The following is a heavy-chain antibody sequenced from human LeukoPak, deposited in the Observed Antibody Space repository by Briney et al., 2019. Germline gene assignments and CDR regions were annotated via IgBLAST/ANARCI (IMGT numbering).Heavy chain of an antibody. CDR1: GGSISNGPYY. Sequence: SETLSLTCTVSGGSISNGPYYWNWIRQPAGKGLEWIGRISTRGSTLYNPSLKSRVTISVDTSKNQFSLKLSSVTAADTAVYYCTRSDGYGLVGIWGQGTMVTVSS. V-gene: IGHV4-61*02. CDR2: ISTRGST. CDR3: TRSDGYGLVGI. D-gene: IGHD3-10*01. J-gene: IGHJ3*01.